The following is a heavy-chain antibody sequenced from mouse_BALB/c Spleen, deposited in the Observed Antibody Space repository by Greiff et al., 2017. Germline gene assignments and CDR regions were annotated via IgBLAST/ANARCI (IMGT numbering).Heavy chain of an antibody. D-gene: IGHD3-2*01. CDR3: ARDSSGYGDWFAY. J-gene: IGHJ3*01. V-gene: IGHV3-8*02. CDR2: ISYSGST. CDR1: GDSITSGY. Sequence: EVKLMESGPSLVKPSQTLSLTCSVTGDSITSGYWNWIRKFPGNKLEYMGYISYSGSTYYNPSLKSRISITRDTSKNQYYLQLNSVTTEDTATYYCARDSSGYGDWFAYWGQGTLVTVSA.